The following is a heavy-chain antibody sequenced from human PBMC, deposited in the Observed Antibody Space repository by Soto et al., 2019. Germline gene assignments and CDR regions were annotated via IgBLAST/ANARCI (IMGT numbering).Heavy chain of an antibody. J-gene: IGHJ6*02. CDR1: GGTFSSYA. CDR3: ARKKYCSGGSCYYYYGMDV. D-gene: IGHD2-15*01. CDR2: IIPIFGTA. Sequence: QVQLVQSGAEVKKPGSSVKVSCKASGGTFSSYAISWVRQAPGQGLEWMGGIIPIFGTANYAQKFQGRVTITADKSTSTAYMELSSLRSEDTAVYYCARKKYCSGGSCYYYYGMDVWGQGTTVTVSS. V-gene: IGHV1-69*06.